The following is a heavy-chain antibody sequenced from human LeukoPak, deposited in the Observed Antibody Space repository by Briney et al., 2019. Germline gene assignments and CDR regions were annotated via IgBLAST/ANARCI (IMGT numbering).Heavy chain of an antibody. CDR3: AILATNGGYDY. Sequence: SETLSLTCTVSGGSISSGDYYWGWIRQPPGKGLEWIGSIYYSGSTYYNPSLKSRVTISVDTSKNQFSLKLSSVTAADTAVYYCAILATNGGYDYWGQGTLVTVSS. D-gene: IGHD1-14*01. J-gene: IGHJ4*02. CDR2: IYYSGST. V-gene: IGHV4-39*01. CDR1: GGSISSGDYY.